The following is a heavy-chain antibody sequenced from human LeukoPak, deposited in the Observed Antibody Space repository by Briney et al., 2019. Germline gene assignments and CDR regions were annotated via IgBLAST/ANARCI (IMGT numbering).Heavy chain of an antibody. V-gene: IGHV3-49*04. CDR3: ISSCGGDCYDSVDY. Sequence: GGSLRLSCTASGFTFGDYAMSWVRQAPGKGLEWVGFIRSKAYGGTTEYAASVKGRFTISRDDSKSIAYLQMNSLKTEDTAVYYCISSCGGDCYDSVDYWGQGTLVTVSS. J-gene: IGHJ4*02. CDR2: IRSKAYGGTT. D-gene: IGHD2-21*02. CDR1: GFTFGDYA.